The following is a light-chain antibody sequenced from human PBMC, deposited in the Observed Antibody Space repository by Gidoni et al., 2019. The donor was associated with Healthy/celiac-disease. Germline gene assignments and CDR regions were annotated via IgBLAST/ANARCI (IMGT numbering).Light chain of an antibody. CDR2: DVS. V-gene: IGLV2-14*03. CDR3: SSYTSSSTRV. Sequence: QSALTQPASVSGSPGPSITISCTGTSIDVGGYNYVSWYQQHPGKAPKLMIYDVSNRPSGVSNRFSGSKSGNTASLTISGLQAEDEADYYCSSYTSSSTRVFGGGTKLTVL. CDR1: SIDVGGYNY. J-gene: IGLJ2*01.